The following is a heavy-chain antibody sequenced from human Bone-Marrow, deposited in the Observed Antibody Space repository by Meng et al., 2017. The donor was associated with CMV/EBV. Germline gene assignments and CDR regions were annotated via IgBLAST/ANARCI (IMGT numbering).Heavy chain of an antibody. V-gene: IGHV3-15*01. J-gene: IGHJ3*02. CDR1: GFTFSNAW. CDR2: IKSKTDGGTT. CDR3: TTGFGELWESLDAFDI. D-gene: IGHD3-10*01. Sequence: GESLKISFAASGFTFSNAWMSWVRQAPGKGLEWVGRIKSKTDGGTTDYAAPVKGRFTISRDDSKNTLYLQMNSLKTEDTAVYYCTTGFGELWESLDAFDIWGQGTRVTGSS.